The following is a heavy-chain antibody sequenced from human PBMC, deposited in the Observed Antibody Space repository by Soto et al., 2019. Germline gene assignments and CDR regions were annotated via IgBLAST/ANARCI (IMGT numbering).Heavy chain of an antibody. Sequence: ETLSAAWFIRSAAIMRYYWSWIRQPPRKGLEWIGYIYYSGSTNYNPSLKSRVTISVDTSKNQFSLKLSSVTAAATAVYYCAIVTTRTLPPRSTLWG. V-gene: IGHV4-59*01. J-gene: IGHJ2*01. CDR2: IYYSGST. CDR1: SAAIMRYY. D-gene: IGHD3-22*01. CDR3: AIVTTRTLPPRSTL.